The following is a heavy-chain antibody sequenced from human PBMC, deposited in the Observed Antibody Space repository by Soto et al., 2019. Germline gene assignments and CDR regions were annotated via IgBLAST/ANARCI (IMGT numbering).Heavy chain of an antibody. Sequence: EVQVAESGGGSVQPGRSLRLSCEASGFSFDEYAMHWVRQVPGKGLEWVLSINWNSGNIGYADSVRGRFTISRDDAKNSLYLQMNSLRPEDTDFYYGAKGTKYCSSGVCSVFDYWGQGTLVTVSS. CDR2: INWNSGNI. D-gene: IGHD2-8*01. CDR3: AKGTKYCSSGVCSVFDY. V-gene: IGHV3-9*01. CDR1: GFSFDEYA. J-gene: IGHJ4*02.